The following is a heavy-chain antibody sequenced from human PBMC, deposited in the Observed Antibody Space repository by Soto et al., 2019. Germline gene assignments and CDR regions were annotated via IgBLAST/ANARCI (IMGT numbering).Heavy chain of an antibody. V-gene: IGHV3-30-3*01. CDR3: ARDPESIAVAGTSYFDY. D-gene: IGHD6-19*01. CDR1: GFTFSSYE. J-gene: IGHJ4*02. Sequence: GGSLRLSCAASGFTFSSYEMNWVRQAPGKGLEWVAVISYDGSNKYYADSVKGRFTISRDNAKNSLYLQMNSLRAEDTAVYYCARDPESIAVAGTSYFDYWGQGTLVTVSS. CDR2: ISYDGSNK.